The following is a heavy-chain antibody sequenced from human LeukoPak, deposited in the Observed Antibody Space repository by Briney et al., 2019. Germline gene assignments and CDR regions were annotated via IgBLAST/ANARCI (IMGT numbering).Heavy chain of an antibody. D-gene: IGHD3-10*01. V-gene: IGHV3-7*01. CDR3: ARDSGLYYYGSGSYYIYYFDY. CDR1: GFTFSSYW. CDR2: IKQDGSEK. Sequence: GGSLRLSCAASGFTFSSYWMSWVRQAPGKGLEWVANIKQDGSEKYYVDSVKGRFTISRDNAKNSLYLQMNSLRAEDTAVYYCARDSGLYYYGSGSYYIYYFDYWGQGTLVTVSS. J-gene: IGHJ4*02.